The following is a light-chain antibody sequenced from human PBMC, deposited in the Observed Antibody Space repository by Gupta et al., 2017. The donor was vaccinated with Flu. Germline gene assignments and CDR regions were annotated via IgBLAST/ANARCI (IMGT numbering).Light chain of an antibody. Sequence: DVVLTQSPLSLPVTLGQPASISCRSSQSLVHSDGNTYLNWFQQRPGQSPRRLFYKVSNRDSGVPDRFSGSGSGTDFTLEISRVEAEDVGIYYCTQGTQWYTFGQGTKLEIK. J-gene: IGKJ2*01. CDR1: QSLVHSDGNTY. CDR2: KVS. V-gene: IGKV2-30*02. CDR3: TQGTQWYT.